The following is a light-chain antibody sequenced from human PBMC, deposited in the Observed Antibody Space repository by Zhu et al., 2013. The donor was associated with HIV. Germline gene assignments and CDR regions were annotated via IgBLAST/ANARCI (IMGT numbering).Light chain of an antibody. CDR3: QQYDNVIFT. J-gene: IGKJ3*01. CDR2: DAS. CDR1: QDISSW. Sequence: DIQMTQSPSSVSASVGDRVTITCRASQDISSWLAWYQQKPGKAPNLLIYDASNLETGVPSRFSGSGSGTDFTLSISSLQPEDVATYFCQQYDNVIFTFGPGTKVDIK. V-gene: IGKV1-33*01.